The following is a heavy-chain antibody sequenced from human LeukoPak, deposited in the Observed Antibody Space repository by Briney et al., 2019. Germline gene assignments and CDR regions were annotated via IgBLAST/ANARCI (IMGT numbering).Heavy chain of an antibody. J-gene: IGHJ5*02. CDR1: GYTFTSYG. CDR2: ISAYNGNT. V-gene: IGHV1-18*01. D-gene: IGHD6-13*01. CDR3: ARGRGGAAAGTVSWFDP. Sequence: ASVKVSCKASGYTFTSYGISWVRQAPGQGLEWMGWISAYNGNTNYAQKFQGRVTITTDESTSTAYMELSSLRSEDTAVYYCARGRGGAAAGTVSWFDPWGQGTLVTVSS.